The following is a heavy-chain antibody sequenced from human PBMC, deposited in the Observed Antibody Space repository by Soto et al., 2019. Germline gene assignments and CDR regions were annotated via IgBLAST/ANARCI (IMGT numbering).Heavy chain of an antibody. D-gene: IGHD3-10*01. Sequence: EVQLLESGGGLVQPGGSLRLSCAASGFTFSSYAMSWVRQAPGKGLEWVSAISGSGGSTYYADSVKGRFTISRDNSKNTLYLQMNSRRAEDTAVYYCARRGITMVRGVIPFDYWGQGTLVTVSS. V-gene: IGHV3-23*01. J-gene: IGHJ4*02. CDR2: ISGSGGST. CDR1: GFTFSSYA. CDR3: ARRGITMVRGVIPFDY.